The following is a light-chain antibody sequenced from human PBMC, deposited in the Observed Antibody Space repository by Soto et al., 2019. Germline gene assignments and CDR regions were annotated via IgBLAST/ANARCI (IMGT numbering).Light chain of an antibody. CDR1: QSVSTN. J-gene: IGKJ1*01. CDR2: FAS. Sequence: GMPQSPLTLSEPPGPRVALPCRASQSVSTNLAWYQQKPGQPPRLLIYFASTRATAVPARFTAGGSGTEFTLTISSLQSDDLAVYYCQQYDKWPRTFGQGTKVDIK. V-gene: IGKV3-15*01. CDR3: QQYDKWPRT.